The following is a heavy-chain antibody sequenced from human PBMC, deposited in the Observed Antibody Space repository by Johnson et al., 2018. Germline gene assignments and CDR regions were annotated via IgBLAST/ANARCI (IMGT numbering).Heavy chain of an antibody. J-gene: IGHJ1*01. CDR2: ISFDGKVS. Sequence: VQLVESGGGVVQPGTSLRLSCAASGFIFSNYDIHWVRQAPGKGLEWVSVISFDGKVSYYTESMKGRFTIPRDNSKSKAYLQIETLRADDTAMYYCANGPLIGGDIAEFHHWGQGTLVTVSS. CDR1: GFIFSNYD. D-gene: IGHD2-15*01. CDR3: ANGPLIGGDIAEFHH. V-gene: IGHV3-30*18.